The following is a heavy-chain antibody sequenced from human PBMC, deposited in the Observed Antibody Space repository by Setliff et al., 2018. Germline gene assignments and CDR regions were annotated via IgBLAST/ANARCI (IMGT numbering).Heavy chain of an antibody. CDR1: GGSIRSGSFY. CDR3: RFWSHNYHNDY. Sequence: SETLSLTCTVSGGSIRSGSFYWSWIRQSAEKGLEWIGRVHASGSPNYNPSFKGRVTISLDTSTNQFSLKLSSVTAADTAVYYCRFWSHNYHNDYWGQGTLVTVSS. J-gene: IGHJ4*02. V-gene: IGHV4-61*02. D-gene: IGHD3-3*01. CDR2: VHASGSP.